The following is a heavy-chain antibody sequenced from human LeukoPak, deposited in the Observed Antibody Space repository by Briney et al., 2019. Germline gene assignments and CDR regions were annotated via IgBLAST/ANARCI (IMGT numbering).Heavy chain of an antibody. CDR1: GGSISSGSYY. CDR2: IYTSGST. D-gene: IGHD3-10*01. Sequence: PSETLSLTCTVSGGSISSGSYYWSWIRQPAGKGLEWIGRIYTSGSTNYNPSLKSRVTISVDTSKNQFSLKLSSVTAADTAVYYCARGSKWFGELGIDYWGQGTLVTVSS. V-gene: IGHV4-61*02. J-gene: IGHJ4*02. CDR3: ARGSKWFGELGIDY.